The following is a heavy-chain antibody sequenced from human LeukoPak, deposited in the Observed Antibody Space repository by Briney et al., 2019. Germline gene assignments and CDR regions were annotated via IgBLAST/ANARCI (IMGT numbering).Heavy chain of an antibody. CDR3: ARDPGRNYYDSSGYR. D-gene: IGHD3-22*01. CDR1: GGSFSGYY. CDR2: INHSGST. J-gene: IGHJ4*02. V-gene: IGHV4-34*01. Sequence: PSETLSLTCAVYGGSFSGYYWSWIRQPPGKGLEWIGEINHSGSTNYNPSLKSRVTISVDTSKNQFSLKLSSVTAADTAVYYCARDPGRNYYDSSGYRWGQGTLVTVSS.